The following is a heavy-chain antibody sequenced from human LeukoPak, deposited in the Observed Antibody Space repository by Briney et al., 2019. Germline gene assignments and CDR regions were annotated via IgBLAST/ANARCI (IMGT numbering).Heavy chain of an antibody. Sequence: AASVKVSCKASGYTFTSYGISWVRQAPGQGLEWMGWISAYNGNTNYAQKLQGRVTMTTDTSTSTAYMELRSLRSDDTAVYYCARGSDYYDSSGYFDYLGQGTLVTVSS. D-gene: IGHD3-22*01. CDR1: GYTFTSYG. J-gene: IGHJ4*02. CDR3: ARGSDYYDSSGYFDY. V-gene: IGHV1-18*01. CDR2: ISAYNGNT.